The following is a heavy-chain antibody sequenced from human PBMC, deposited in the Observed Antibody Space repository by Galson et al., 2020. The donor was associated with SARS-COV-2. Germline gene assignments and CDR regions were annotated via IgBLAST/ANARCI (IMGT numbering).Heavy chain of an antibody. D-gene: IGHD4-17*01. J-gene: IGHJ6*02. V-gene: IGHV3-7*01. CDR2: IKQDGSEK. CDR1: GFTFSSNW. CDR3: ARDSFQHGDYETSYYYGMDV. Sequence: TGGSLRLSCAASGFTFSSNWMSWVRQAPGKGLEWVANIKQDGSEKYYVDSVKGRFTISRDNAKNSLYLQMNSLRAEDTAVYYCARDSFQHGDYETSYYYGMDVWGQGTTVTVSS.